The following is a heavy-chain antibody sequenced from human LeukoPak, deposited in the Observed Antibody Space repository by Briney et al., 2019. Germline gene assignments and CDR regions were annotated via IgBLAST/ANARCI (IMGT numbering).Heavy chain of an antibody. CDR2: INPSGSST. J-gene: IGHJ4*02. V-gene: IGHV1-46*01. CDR3: ARDAVVVPAAKEYYFDY. D-gene: IGHD2-2*01. CDR1: GYTFTSYY. Sequence: GASVKVSCKASGYTFTSYYIDWVRQAPGQGLEWMGIINPSGSSTTYAQKFQGRVTMTRDTSTSTVYMELSSLRSEDTAVYYCARDAVVVPAAKEYYFDYWGQGTLVTVSS.